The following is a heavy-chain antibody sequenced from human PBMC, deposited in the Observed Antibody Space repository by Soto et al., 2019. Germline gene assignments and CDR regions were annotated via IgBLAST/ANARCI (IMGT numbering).Heavy chain of an antibody. CDR2: ISYSGTT. D-gene: IGHD4-17*01. J-gene: IGHJ4*02. V-gene: IGHV4-30-4*01. CDR3: ATMGTPVTGLYYFDY. Sequence: QVRLQESGPGLVKPSQTLPLTCTVSGGSISSGNYYWSWIRQPTEKGLEWIGFISYSGTTHYSASLRSRVSISVDTSKNQFSLDLSSVTAADTAVYYCATMGTPVTGLYYFDYWGQGTLVTVSS. CDR1: GGSISSGNYY.